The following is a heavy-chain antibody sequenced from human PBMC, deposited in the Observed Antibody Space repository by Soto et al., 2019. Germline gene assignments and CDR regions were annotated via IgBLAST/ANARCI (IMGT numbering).Heavy chain of an antibody. D-gene: IGHD2-15*01. V-gene: IGHV4-31*03. Sequence: QVQLQESGPGLVKPSQTLSLTCTVSGGSISRGGYFWSWVRQHPGQGLEWIRFINYSGITNYNTSLARRLIISVDTSKTHFSLTLSSVTAADTAVYYCANYCSGGSCYPDAFDFWGQGTMVTVSS. CDR3: ANYCSGGSCYPDAFDF. CDR1: GGSISRGGYF. J-gene: IGHJ3*01. CDR2: INYSGIT.